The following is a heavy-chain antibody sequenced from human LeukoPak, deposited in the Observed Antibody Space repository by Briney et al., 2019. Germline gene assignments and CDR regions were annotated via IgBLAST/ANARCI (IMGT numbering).Heavy chain of an antibody. D-gene: IGHD1-1*01. CDR2: RDRDGSEK. Sequence: PWGSLRLSCAASGFTFSSDWMSWVRQAPRKGLERVANRDRDGSEKDYLDSMKGRFTISRDNAKNSLYLQMNSLRGEDTAVYYCARGVRRTSPSYYFDFWGQGTLVTVSS. J-gene: IGHJ4*02. CDR1: GFTFSSDW. V-gene: IGHV3-7*04. CDR3: ARGVRRTSPSYYFDF.